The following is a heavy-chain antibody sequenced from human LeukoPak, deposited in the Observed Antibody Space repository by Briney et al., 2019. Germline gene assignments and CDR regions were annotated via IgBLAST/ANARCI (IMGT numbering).Heavy chain of an antibody. V-gene: IGHV3-23*01. CDR2: IGSVGEST. Sequence: GSLRLSCAASGFNFITAAMTWVRQAPGKGLEWVSLIGSVGESTYYTDSVKGRFTISRDNVNHTLFLQMNSLRVEDTAMYYCVKDIQLSTWGLGTMVTVSS. D-gene: IGHD5-24*01. CDR1: GFNFITAA. CDR3: VKDIQLST. J-gene: IGHJ3*01.